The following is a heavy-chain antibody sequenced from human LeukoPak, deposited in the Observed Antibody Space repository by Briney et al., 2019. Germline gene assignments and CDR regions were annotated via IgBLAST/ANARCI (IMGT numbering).Heavy chain of an antibody. Sequence: AGESLKISCKGSGYSFTSYSIGWVRPIPGKGLEWMGIIYPGDSDTRYSPSFQGQVTISADKSISTDYLQWRRLKASDTAMYYCARPRDIAADAGRGYYFDYWGQGTLVTVSS. D-gene: IGHD6-13*01. CDR1: GYSFTSYS. V-gene: IGHV5-51*01. J-gene: IGHJ4*02. CDR3: ARPRDIAADAGRGYYFDY. CDR2: IYPGDSDT.